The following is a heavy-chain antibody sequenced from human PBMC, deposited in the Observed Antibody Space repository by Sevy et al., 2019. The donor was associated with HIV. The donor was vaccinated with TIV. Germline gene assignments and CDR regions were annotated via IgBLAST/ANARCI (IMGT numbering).Heavy chain of an antibody. J-gene: IGHJ4*02. CDR2: IKQDGSEK. D-gene: IGHD6-13*01. CDR1: GFTFSSYW. V-gene: IGHV3-7*01. Sequence: GGSLRLSCAASGFTFSSYWMSWVRQAPGKGLEWVANIKQDGSEKYYVDSVKGRFTISRDNVKNSLYLQMNSLRAEDTAVYYCARDRRPYSSSLDYWGQGTLVTVSS. CDR3: ARDRRPYSSSLDY.